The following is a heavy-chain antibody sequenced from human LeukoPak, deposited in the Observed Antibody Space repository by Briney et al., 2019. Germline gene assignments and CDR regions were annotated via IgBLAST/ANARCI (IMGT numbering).Heavy chain of an antibody. CDR2: INPNSGGT. Sequence: GASVKVSCKASGYTFTGYYMHWVRQAPGQGLEWMGWINPNSGGTNYAQKFQGRVTMTRDTSISTAYMELSRLRSDDTAVYYCARERALGYCTNGVCPYFDYWGQGTLVTVSS. J-gene: IGHJ4*02. V-gene: IGHV1-2*02. CDR3: ARERALGYCTNGVCPYFDY. CDR1: GYTFTGYY. D-gene: IGHD2-8*01.